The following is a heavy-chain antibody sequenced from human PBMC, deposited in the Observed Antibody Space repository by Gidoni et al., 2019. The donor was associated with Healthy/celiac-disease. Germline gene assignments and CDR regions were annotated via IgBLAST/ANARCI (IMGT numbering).Heavy chain of an antibody. CDR1: GGSFSGYY. D-gene: IGHD3-22*01. V-gene: IGHV4-34*01. CDR3: ARGTPHSSGYYPNFDY. J-gene: IGHJ4*02. CDR2: INHSGST. Sequence: QVQLQQWGAGLLKPSETLSLTCAVYGGSFSGYYWSWIRQPPGKGLEWIGEINHSGSTNYNPSLKSRVTISVDTSKNQFSLKLSSVTAADTAVYYCARGTPHSSGYYPNFDYWGQGTLVTVSS.